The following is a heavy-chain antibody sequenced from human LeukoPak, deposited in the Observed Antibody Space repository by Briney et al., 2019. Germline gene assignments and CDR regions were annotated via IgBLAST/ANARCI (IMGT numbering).Heavy chain of an antibody. V-gene: IGHV1-46*01. CDR1: GYTFTSYF. J-gene: IGHJ4*02. D-gene: IGHD1-7*01. Sequence: GASVKVSRKASGYTFTSYFIHWVRQATGQGLEWVGIINPAGGSPSYAQRFQGRVTMTRDTSTSTVYMDLSSLRSEDSAVYYRARDWFGNYAGFDYWGQGTLVTVSS. CDR3: ARDWFGNYAGFDY. CDR2: INPAGGSP.